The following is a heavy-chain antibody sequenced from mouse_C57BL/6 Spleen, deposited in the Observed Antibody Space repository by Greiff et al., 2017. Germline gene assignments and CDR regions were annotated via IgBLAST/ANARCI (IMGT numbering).Heavy chain of an antibody. J-gene: IGHJ3*01. CDR2: IDPSDSET. CDR1: GYTFTSYW. CDR3: ASGGMYGYGGAWFAY. Sequence: QVQLQQPGAELVRPGSSVKLSCKASGYTFTSYWMHWVKQRPIQGLEWIGNIDPSDSETHYNQKFKDKATLTVDKSSSNAYMPLSSLTSEDSAVYYCASGGMYGYGGAWFAYWGQGTLVTVSA. V-gene: IGHV1-52*01. D-gene: IGHD2-2*01.